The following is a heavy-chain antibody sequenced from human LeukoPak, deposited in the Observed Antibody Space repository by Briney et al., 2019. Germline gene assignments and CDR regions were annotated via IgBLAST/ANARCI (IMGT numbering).Heavy chain of an antibody. V-gene: IGHV3-30*02. CDR3: ALGKNFGYHYFDF. CDR2: IRFDGSEK. Sequence: PGGSLRLSCAASGFTFSSYWMHWVRRAPGKGLEWMTFIRFDGSEKYYADSVKGRFTIFRDYSKNTLFLQMSSLRPEDTAVYYCALGKNFGYHYFDFWGQGALVTVSS. J-gene: IGHJ4*02. D-gene: IGHD2-2*03. CDR1: GFTFSSYW.